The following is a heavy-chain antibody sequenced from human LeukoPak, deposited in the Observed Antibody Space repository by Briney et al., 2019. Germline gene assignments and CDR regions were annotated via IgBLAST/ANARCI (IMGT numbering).Heavy chain of an antibody. Sequence: SETLSLTCAVYGGSFSGYYWSWIRQPPGKGLEWIGEINHGGSANYNASLKSRVTISVDTSKNQFSLKLSSVTAADTAVYFCARGRVVTATFDYWGQGTLVTVSS. V-gene: IGHV4-34*01. D-gene: IGHD2-15*01. J-gene: IGHJ4*02. CDR1: GGSFSGYY. CDR2: INHGGSA. CDR3: ARGRVVTATFDY.